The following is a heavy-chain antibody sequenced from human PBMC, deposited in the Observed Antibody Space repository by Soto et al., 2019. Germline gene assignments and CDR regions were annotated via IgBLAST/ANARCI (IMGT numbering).Heavy chain of an antibody. J-gene: IGHJ6*02. CDR1: GGSISSGGYY. CDR3: ARDKATRFGMYAIIGGPDYGMDV. Sequence: SETLSLTCTVSGGSISSGGYYWSWIRQHPGKGLEWIGYIYYSGSTYYNPSLKSRVTISVDTSKNQFSLKLSSVTAADTAVYYCARDKATRFGMYAIIGGPDYGMDVWGQGTTVTVSS. CDR2: IYYSGST. V-gene: IGHV4-31*03. D-gene: IGHD2-8*01.